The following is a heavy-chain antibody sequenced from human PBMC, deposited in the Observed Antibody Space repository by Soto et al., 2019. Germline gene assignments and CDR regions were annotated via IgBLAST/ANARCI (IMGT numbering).Heavy chain of an antibody. J-gene: IGHJ4*02. CDR3: ARDKGYCSDTSCPDFDY. V-gene: IGHV1-69*08. Sequence: QVQLVQSGAEVKKPRSSVKVSCKASGGTLSSYTFSWVRQAPGQRLEWMGRVIPNLGVTDYAKKFQGRFTIVVDTSTSTAYMELNSLRYEDTAVYYCARDKGYCSDTSCPDFDYWGQGTLVTVSS. CDR2: VIPNLGVT. CDR1: GGTLSSYT. D-gene: IGHD2-15*01.